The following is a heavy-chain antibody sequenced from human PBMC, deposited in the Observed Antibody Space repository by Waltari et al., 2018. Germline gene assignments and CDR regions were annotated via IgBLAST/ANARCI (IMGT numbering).Heavy chain of an antibody. J-gene: IGHJ6*02. Sequence: QVQLVQSGAEVKKPGSSVKVSCKASGGTFSSYAISWVRQAPGQGLEWMEVYIPIFEQANYAQKGQGRVTITADESTSTAYMELSSLRSEDTAVYYCARDPKVVPAVKYGMDVWGQGTTVTVSS. CDR1: GGTFSSYA. CDR2: YIPIFEQA. CDR3: ARDPKVVPAVKYGMDV. V-gene: IGHV1-69*01. D-gene: IGHD2-2*01.